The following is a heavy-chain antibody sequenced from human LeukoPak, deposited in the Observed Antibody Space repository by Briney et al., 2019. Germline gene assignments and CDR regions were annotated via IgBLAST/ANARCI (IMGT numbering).Heavy chain of an antibody. CDR3: ARSGSSEYCSGGSCYYYYYGMDV. J-gene: IGHJ6*02. D-gene: IGHD2-15*01. Sequence: PGGSLRLSCAASGFTVSSNYMSWVRQAPGKGLEWVSVIYSGGSTYYADSVKGRFTISRDNSKNTLYLQMNSLRAEDTAVYYCARSGSSEYCSGGSCYYYYYGMDVWGQGTTVTVS. V-gene: IGHV3-66*01. CDR2: IYSGGST. CDR1: GFTVSSNY.